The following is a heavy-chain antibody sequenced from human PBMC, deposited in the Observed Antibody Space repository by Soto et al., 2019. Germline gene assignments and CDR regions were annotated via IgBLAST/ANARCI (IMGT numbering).Heavy chain of an antibody. CDR2: ISWNSGSI. CDR3: AKAYSYSMDGDAFDI. D-gene: IGHD5-18*01. J-gene: IGHJ3*02. CDR1: VCTFDDYA. V-gene: IGHV3-9*01. Sequence: SLRLSCASSVCTFDDYAMHCVRQSPGKCLEWVSGISWNSGSIGYADSVKGRFTISRDNAKNSLYLQMNSLRAEDTALYYCAKAYSYSMDGDAFDILGQGTMVTVSS.